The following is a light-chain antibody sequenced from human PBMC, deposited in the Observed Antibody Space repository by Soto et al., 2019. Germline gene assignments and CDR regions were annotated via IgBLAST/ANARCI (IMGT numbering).Light chain of an antibody. V-gene: IGKV3-20*01. J-gene: IGKJ1*01. CDR1: QSVFNN. CDR3: QQYGSSLST. CDR2: ATS. Sequence: ETMMTQSPATVSLSPGERFSLCFRASQSVFNNLAWYQQKPGQAPRLLIYATSSRATDIPDRFIGYGSGTDFTLTISGLEPEDFAVYYCQQYGSSLSTFGQGTKVDIK.